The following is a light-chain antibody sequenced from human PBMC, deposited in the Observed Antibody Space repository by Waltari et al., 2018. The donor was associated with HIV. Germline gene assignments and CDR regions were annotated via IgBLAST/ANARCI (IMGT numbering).Light chain of an antibody. V-gene: IGLV3-21*04. Sequence: SYVLTQPPSVSVDPGETARITCGGTNIGSKSVQWYQQKPGQAPVLVIYDDNDRPSGSPERFSGASSGNTATLTIGRVEAGDEADYYCQVWDTTTDQWVFGGGTELAVL. CDR2: DDN. CDR3: QVWDTTTDQWV. J-gene: IGLJ3*02. CDR1: NIGSKS.